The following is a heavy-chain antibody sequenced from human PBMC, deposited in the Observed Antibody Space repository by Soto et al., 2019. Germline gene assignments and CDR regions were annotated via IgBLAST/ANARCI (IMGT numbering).Heavy chain of an antibody. J-gene: IGHJ6*02. CDR1: GYTFTSYG. CDR2: ISAYSGNT. Sequence: QVQLVQSGAEVKKPGASVKVSCKASGYTFTSYGISWVRQAPGQGLEWMGWISAYSGNTDYAQKVQGRVTMTTDTSTRTIYMELRSLRSDDTAVYYCARVRAELGYCRGATCLPSYYGMDVWGQGTTVTVSS. D-gene: IGHD2-15*01. CDR3: ARVRAELGYCRGATCLPSYYGMDV. V-gene: IGHV1-18*01.